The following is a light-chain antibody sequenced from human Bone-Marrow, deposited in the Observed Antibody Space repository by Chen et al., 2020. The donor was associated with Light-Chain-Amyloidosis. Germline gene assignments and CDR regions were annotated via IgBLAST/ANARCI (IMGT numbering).Light chain of an antibody. CDR3: FSSDSSNRHRV. CDR2: EDS. Sequence: SYELTQPPSVSVFPGQTARITCSGDALPKRYAYWYQQKSGQAPVLVIYEDSKRPSGIPERFSGSSSETMATLTISGAQVEDVADYYCFSSDSSNRHRVFGGGTKLTVL. V-gene: IGLV3-10*01. J-gene: IGLJ3*02. CDR1: ALPKRY.